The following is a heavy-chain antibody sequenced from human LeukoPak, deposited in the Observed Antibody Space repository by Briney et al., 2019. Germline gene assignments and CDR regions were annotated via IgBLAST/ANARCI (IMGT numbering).Heavy chain of an antibody. D-gene: IGHD3-9*01. CDR3: ASINYDILTGYQTGNFDY. Sequence: PSETLSLTCTVSGGSISSGDYYWSWIRQPPGKGLEWIGYIYYSGSTYYNPSPKSRVTISVDTSKNQFSLKLSSVTAADTAVYYCASINYDILTGYQTGNFDYWGQGTLVTVSS. V-gene: IGHV4-30-4*08. CDR2: IYYSGST. J-gene: IGHJ4*02. CDR1: GGSISSGDYY.